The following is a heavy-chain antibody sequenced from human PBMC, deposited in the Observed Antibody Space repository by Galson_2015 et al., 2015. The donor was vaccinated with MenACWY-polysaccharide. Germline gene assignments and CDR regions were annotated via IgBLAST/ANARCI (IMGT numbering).Heavy chain of an antibody. D-gene: IGHD4-17*01. CDR3: ARDPKQKPTTVPTGRFDY. Sequence: SVKVSCKASGYTFTTYAMNWVRQAPGQGPEWMGGINTITGNPTYAQGFTGRFVFSLDASVTTAYLHISGLKAEDTAVYYCARDPKQKPTTVPTGRFDYWGQGTLVTVAS. J-gene: IGHJ4*02. V-gene: IGHV7-4-1*02. CDR2: INTITGNP. CDR1: GYTFTTYA.